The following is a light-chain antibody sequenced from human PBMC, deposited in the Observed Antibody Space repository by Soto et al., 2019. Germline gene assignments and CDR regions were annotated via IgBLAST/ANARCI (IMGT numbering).Light chain of an antibody. CDR3: SSYGGYSNVV. CDR2: EVN. J-gene: IGLJ1*01. CDR1: SSDVGGYNY. Sequence: QSALTQPPSASGSPGQSVTISCTGTSSDVGGYNYVSWFQQHPGKAPKLIIHEVNQRPSGVPDRFSGSKSGNTASLTVSGLQAEDEGTYYCSSYGGYSNVVFXTGTKGTVL. V-gene: IGLV2-8*01.